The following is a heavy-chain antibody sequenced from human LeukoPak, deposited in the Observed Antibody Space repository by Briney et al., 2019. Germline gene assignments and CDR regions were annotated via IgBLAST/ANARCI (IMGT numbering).Heavy chain of an antibody. CDR2: INPNSGGT. Sequence: ASVKVSCKASGYTFTGYYIHWVRQAPGQGPDWMGWINPNSGGTNYALNFQGRVTMTRDTSITTAYMDLSRLRSDDTAFYYCARVNQLLGGYTFDMWGQGTLITVSS. D-gene: IGHD2-2*01. J-gene: IGHJ3*02. CDR3: ARVNQLLGGYTFDM. V-gene: IGHV1-2*02. CDR1: GYTFTGYY.